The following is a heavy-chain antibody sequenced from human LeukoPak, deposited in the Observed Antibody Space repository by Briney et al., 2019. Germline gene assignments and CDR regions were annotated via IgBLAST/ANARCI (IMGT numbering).Heavy chain of an antibody. J-gene: IGHJ5*02. CDR3: AKDKIQLWLLNGRMPWFDP. CDR1: EFSVGSNY. D-gene: IGHD5-18*01. Sequence: GGSLRLSCAASEFSVGSNYMTWVRQAPGKGLEWVAFIRYDGSNKYYADSVKGRFTISRDNSKNTLYLQMNSLRAEDTAVYYCAKDKIQLWLLNGRMPWFDPWGQGTLVTVSS. CDR2: IRYDGSNK. V-gene: IGHV3-30*02.